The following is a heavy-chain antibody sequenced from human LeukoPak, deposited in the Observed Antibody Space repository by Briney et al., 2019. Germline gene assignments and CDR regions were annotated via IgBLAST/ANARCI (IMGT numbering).Heavy chain of an antibody. Sequence: GGSLRLSCALSGITLSNYGMSWVRQAPGKGLEWGAGISDSGGRTNYADSVKGRFTISRDNPKNTLYLQMNSLRPEDTAVYFCATRGVVIRVILVGFHKEAYYFDSWGQGVLATVSS. CDR1: GITLSNYG. J-gene: IGHJ4*02. CDR2: ISDSGGRT. V-gene: IGHV3-23*01. D-gene: IGHD3-22*01. CDR3: ATRGVVIRVILVGFHKEAYYFDS.